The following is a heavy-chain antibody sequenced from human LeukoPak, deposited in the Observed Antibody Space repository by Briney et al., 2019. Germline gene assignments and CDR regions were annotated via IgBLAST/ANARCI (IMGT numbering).Heavy chain of an antibody. D-gene: IGHD3-16*01. Sequence: SQTLSLTCAVSGGSISSGGYSWSWIRQPPGKGLEWIGYIYHSGSTYYNPSLKSRVTISVDRSKNQFSLKLSSVTAAGTAVYYCAAWGGTDAFDIWGQGTMVTVSS. CDR3: AAWGGTDAFDI. CDR2: IYHSGST. V-gene: IGHV4-30-2*01. J-gene: IGHJ3*02. CDR1: GGSISSGGYS.